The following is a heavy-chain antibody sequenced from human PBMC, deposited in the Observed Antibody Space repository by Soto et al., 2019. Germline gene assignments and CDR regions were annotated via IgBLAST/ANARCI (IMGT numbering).Heavy chain of an antibody. V-gene: IGHV3-11*01. D-gene: IGHD6-13*01. CDR2: ISSSGTTI. J-gene: IGHJ4*02. Sequence: GVLQRHSKTASGGQFRDYGRSWIRKAPGKGLEWVSYISSSGTTIYYADSVKGRFTISRDNAKNSLYLQMNSLRAEDTAVYYCARVFTLASGGQGTLVTLSS. CDR3: ARVFTLAS. CDR1: GGQFRDYG.